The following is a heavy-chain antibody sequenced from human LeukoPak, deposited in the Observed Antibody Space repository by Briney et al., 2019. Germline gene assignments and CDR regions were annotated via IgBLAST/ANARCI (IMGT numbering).Heavy chain of an antibody. CDR2: IYYSGST. Sequence: QTLSLSCTVSGGSISSGDYYWSWIRQPPGKGLEWIGYIYYSGSTYYNPYLKSRVTISVDTSKNQFSLKLSSVTAADTAVYYCARGGRGLSASGAVDYWGQGTLVTVSS. D-gene: IGHD3-16*02. J-gene: IGHJ4*02. CDR3: ARGGRGLSASGAVDY. V-gene: IGHV4-30-4*01. CDR1: GGSISSGDYY.